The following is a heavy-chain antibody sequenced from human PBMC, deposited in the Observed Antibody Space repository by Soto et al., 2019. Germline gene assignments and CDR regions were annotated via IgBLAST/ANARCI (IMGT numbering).Heavy chain of an antibody. CDR3: ARSRRITMVRGVPPTHYNWFAP. Sequence: SGPTLVNPTQTLTLTCTFSGFSLSTSGMCVSWIRQPPGKALEWLALIDWDDDKYYSTSLKTRLTISKDTSKNQVVLTMTNMDPVDTATYYCARSRRITMVRGVPPTHYNWFAPWGQGTLVTVSS. V-gene: IGHV2-70*01. J-gene: IGHJ5*02. CDR1: GFSLSTSGMC. D-gene: IGHD3-10*01. CDR2: IDWDDDK.